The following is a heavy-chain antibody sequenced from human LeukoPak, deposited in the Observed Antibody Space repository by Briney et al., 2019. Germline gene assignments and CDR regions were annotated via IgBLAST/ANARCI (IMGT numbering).Heavy chain of an antibody. Sequence: SVKVSCKASGGTFSSYAISWVRQAPGQGLEWMGGIIPIFGTANYAQKFQGRVTITADESTSTAYTELSSLRSEDTAVYYCATTYYYDSSGYYLVYYYYYYGMDVWGQGTTVTVSS. CDR3: ATTYYYDSSGYYLVYYYYYYGMDV. CDR1: GGTFSSYA. V-gene: IGHV1-69*13. CDR2: IIPIFGTA. D-gene: IGHD3-22*01. J-gene: IGHJ6*02.